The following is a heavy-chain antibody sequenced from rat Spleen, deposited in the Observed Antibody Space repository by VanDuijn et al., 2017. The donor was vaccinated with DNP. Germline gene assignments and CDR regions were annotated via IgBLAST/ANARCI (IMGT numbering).Heavy chain of an antibody. Sequence: EVQLVESGGGLVQPGRSLKLSCAASGFIFNDYGMAWVRQTPKKGLEWVATISTGGGTLYYRDSVKGRFTISRDNANGTLYLQMDSLRSEDTATYYCTTESAGLRVWDYWGQGTLVTVSS. CDR1: GFIFNDYG. CDR3: TTESAGLRVWDY. V-gene: IGHV5-27*01. D-gene: IGHD1-4*01. J-gene: IGHJ3*01. CDR2: ISTGGGTL.